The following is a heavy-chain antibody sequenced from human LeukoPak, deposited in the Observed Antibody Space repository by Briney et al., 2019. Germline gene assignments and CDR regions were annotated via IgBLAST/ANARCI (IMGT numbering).Heavy chain of an antibody. CDR3: ARWGKKAFDY. D-gene: IGHD1-26*01. V-gene: IGHV4-61*02. CDR2: IYTSGST. CDR1: GGSISSGSYY. Sequence: SETLSLTCTVSGGSISSGSYYWSWIRQPAGKGLEWIGRIYTSGSTNYNPSLKCRVTISVDTSKNQFSLKLSSVTAADTAVYYCARWGKKAFDYWGQGTLVTVSS. J-gene: IGHJ4*02.